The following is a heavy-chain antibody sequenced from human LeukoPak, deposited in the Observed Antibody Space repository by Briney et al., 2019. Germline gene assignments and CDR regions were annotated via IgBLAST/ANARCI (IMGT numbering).Heavy chain of an antibody. D-gene: IGHD4-11*01. J-gene: IGHJ5*02. CDR2: IYSGGST. CDR1: GFTVSSNY. V-gene: IGHV3-53*01. Sequence: PGGSLRLSCAASGFTVSSNYMSWVRQAPGKGLEWVSVIYSGGSTYYADSVKGRFTISRDNSKNTLYLQMNSLRAEDTAVYYCARVLPYDYINRFDRWGQGTLVTVS. CDR3: ARVLPYDYINRFDR.